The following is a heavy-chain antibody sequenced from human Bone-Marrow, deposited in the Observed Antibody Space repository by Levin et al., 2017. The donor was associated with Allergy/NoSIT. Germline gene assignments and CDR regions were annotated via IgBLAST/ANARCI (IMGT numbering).Heavy chain of an antibody. Sequence: PGESLKISCAASGFTFSSYAMSWVRQAPGKGLEWVSAISGSGGSTYYADSVKGRFTISRDNSKNTLYLQMNSLRAEDTAVYYCAKDCTGGVCLDYWGQGTLVTVSS. J-gene: IGHJ4*02. CDR3: AKDCTGGVCLDY. D-gene: IGHD2-8*02. CDR1: GFTFSSYA. V-gene: IGHV3-23*01. CDR2: ISGSGGST.